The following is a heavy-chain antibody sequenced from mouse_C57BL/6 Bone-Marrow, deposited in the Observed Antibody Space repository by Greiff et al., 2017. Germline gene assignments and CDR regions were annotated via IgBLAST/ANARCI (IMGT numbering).Heavy chain of an antibody. Sequence: EVKLMESGPGLAKPSQTLSLTCSVTGYSITSDYWNWIRKFPGNKLEYMGYISYSGSTYYNPSLKSRISITRDTSTTQYYLQLKPVTTEDAATYDCESARFDFGGSHWYFDVWGTGTTVTVSS. D-gene: IGHD1-1*02. CDR3: ESARFDFGGSHWYFDV. CDR2: ISYSGST. V-gene: IGHV3-8*01. J-gene: IGHJ1*03. CDR1: GYSITSDY.